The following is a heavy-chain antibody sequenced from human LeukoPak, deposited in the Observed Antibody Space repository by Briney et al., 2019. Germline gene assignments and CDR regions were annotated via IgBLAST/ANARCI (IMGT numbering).Heavy chain of an antibody. CDR1: GFTFSSYA. J-gene: IGHJ4*02. CDR3: AKETDIVVVVAATFFDY. CDR2: XXXSGGST. Sequence: GGSLRLSCAASGFTFSSYAMXXXXQAPXXXXXXXXXXXXSGGSTXYADSVKGXXTISRDNSKNTLYLQMNSLRAEDTAVYYCAKETDIVVVVAATFFDYWGQGTLVTVSS. D-gene: IGHD2-15*01. V-gene: IGHV3-23*01.